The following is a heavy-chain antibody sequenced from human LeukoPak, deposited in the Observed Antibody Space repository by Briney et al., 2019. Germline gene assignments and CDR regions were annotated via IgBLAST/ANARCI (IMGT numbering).Heavy chain of an antibody. CDR1: GFTFDDYA. Sequence: PGGSLRLSCAASGFTFDDYAMHWVRQAPGKGLEWVSLISGDGGSTYYADSVKGRFTISRDNSKNSLYLQMNSLRTEDTALYYCAKDDRIAARRYYCYYYGMDVWGQGTTVTVSS. V-gene: IGHV3-43*02. D-gene: IGHD6-6*01. CDR3: AKDDRIAARRYYCYYYGMDV. CDR2: ISGDGGST. J-gene: IGHJ6*02.